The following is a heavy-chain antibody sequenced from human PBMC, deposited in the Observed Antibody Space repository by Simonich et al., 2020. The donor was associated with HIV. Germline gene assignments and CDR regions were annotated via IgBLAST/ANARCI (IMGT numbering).Heavy chain of an antibody. D-gene: IGHD1-26*01. V-gene: IGHV4-59*10. Sequence: QVQLQQWGAGLLKPSETLSLTCAVYGGSFSGYYWSWIRQPAGKGLEWIGRIYPTGSTNYNPSLKIRVTISVDKSKNQFSLKLTSVTAADTAVYYCARDQWETTGDFDIWGQGTLVTVSS. CDR3: ARDQWETTGDFDI. CDR2: IYPTGST. CDR1: GGSFSGYY. J-gene: IGHJ3*02.